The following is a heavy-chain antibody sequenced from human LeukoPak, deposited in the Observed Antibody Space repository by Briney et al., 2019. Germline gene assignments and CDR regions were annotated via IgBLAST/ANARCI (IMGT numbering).Heavy chain of an antibody. CDR1: GFTFSNYG. V-gene: IGHV3-33*06. CDR2: IWYDGSNK. D-gene: IGHD1-7*01. J-gene: IGHJ4*02. CDR3: AKAGTEPGSALPYYFDY. Sequence: PGRSLRLSCAASGFTFSNYGMHWVRQTPGKGLEWVALIWYDGSNKHYADSVKGRFTISRDNSKNTLYLQVDSLRAEDTAVYYCAKAGTEPGSALPYYFDYWGQGALVTVSS.